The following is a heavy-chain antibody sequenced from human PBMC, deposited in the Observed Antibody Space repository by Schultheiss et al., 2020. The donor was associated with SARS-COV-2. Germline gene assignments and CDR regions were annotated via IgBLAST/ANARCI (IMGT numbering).Heavy chain of an antibody. D-gene: IGHD3-10*01. CDR2: IYYSGST. CDR1: GGSVSSGSYY. CDR3: ASTGDYYGSGSPGAFDI. Sequence: SETLSLTCTVSGGSVSSGSYYWSWIWQPPGKGLEWIGYIYYSGSTNYNPSLKSRVTISVDTSKNQFSLKLSSVTAADTAVYYCASTGDYYGSGSPGAFDIWGQGTMVTVSS. V-gene: IGHV4-61*01. J-gene: IGHJ3*02.